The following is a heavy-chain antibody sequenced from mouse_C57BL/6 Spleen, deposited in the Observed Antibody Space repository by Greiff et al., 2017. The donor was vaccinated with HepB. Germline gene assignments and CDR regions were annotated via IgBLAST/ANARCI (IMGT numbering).Heavy chain of an antibody. V-gene: IGHV14-2*01. CDR1: GFNIKDYY. Sequence: VQLKESGAELVKPGASVKLSCTASGFNIKDYYMHWVKQRTEQGLEWIGRIDPEDGETKYAPKFQGKATITADTSSNTAYLQLSSLTSEDTAVYYCARYIADYDKRRYFDYWGQGTTLTVSS. CDR3: ARYIADYDKRRYFDY. CDR2: IDPEDGET. J-gene: IGHJ2*01. D-gene: IGHD2-4*01.